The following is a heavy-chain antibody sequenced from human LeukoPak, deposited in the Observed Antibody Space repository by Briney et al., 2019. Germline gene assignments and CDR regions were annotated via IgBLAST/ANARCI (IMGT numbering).Heavy chain of an antibody. V-gene: IGHV3-23*01. J-gene: IGHJ4*02. CDR3: AKVVGYCGGDCYSQDY. CDR1: GFTFSSYA. Sequence: GGSLRLSCAASGFTFSSYAMSWVRQAPGKGLEWVSAINCSGGSTYYADSVKGRFTISRDNSKNTLYLQMNSLRAEDTAVYYCAKVVGYCGGDCYSQDYWGQGTLVTVSS. D-gene: IGHD2-21*02. CDR2: INCSGGST.